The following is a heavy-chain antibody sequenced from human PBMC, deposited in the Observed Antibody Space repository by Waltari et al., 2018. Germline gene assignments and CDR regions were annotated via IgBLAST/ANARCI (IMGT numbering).Heavy chain of an antibody. CDR2: VDDSGTP. CDR1: GDSISRSDYY. D-gene: IGHD2-2*01. CDR3: ARQRPAALVAWFDS. Sequence: QLQLQESGPGLVKPSETLSLSCTVSGDSISRSDYYWGWIRQPPGTGLEWIGSVDDSGTPYYNPPLKSRVDISTDTSKTQLSLRLTSVTAVDSAVYHCARQRPAALVAWFDSWGQGTPVIVSS. J-gene: IGHJ5*01. V-gene: IGHV4-39*07.